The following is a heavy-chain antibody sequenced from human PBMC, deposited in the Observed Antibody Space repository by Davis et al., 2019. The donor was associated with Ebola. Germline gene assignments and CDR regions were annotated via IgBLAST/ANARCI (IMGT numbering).Heavy chain of an antibody. CDR1: GFTFSSYA. D-gene: IGHD3-22*01. CDR2: ISYDGSNK. CDR3: AKDAMIVVLDAFDI. J-gene: IGHJ3*02. Sequence: PGGSLRLSCAASGFTFSSYAMHWVRQAPGKGLEWVAVISYDGSNKYYADSVKGRFTISRDNSKNTLYLQMNSLRAEDTAVYYCAKDAMIVVLDAFDIWGQGTMVTVSS. V-gene: IGHV3-30*04.